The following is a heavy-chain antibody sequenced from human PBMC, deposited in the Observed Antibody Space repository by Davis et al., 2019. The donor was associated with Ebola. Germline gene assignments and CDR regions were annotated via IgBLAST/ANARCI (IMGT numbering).Heavy chain of an antibody. V-gene: IGHV1-18*01. CDR1: GYTFTSYG. D-gene: IGHD2-2*01. CDR2: ISAYNGNT. Sequence: AASVKVSCKASGYTFTSYGIGWVRQAPGQGLEWMGWISAYNGNTNYAQKLQGRVTMTTDTSTSTAYMELRSLRSDDTAVYYCARGGYCSSTSCYSYYYYYGMDVWGKGTTVTVSS. CDR3: ARGGYCSSTSCYSYYYYYGMDV. J-gene: IGHJ6*04.